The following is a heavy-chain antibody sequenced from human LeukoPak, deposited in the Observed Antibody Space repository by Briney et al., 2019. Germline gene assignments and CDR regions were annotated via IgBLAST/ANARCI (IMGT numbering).Heavy chain of an antibody. CDR1: GYTFNNYG. CDR2: ISGYNGNT. V-gene: IGHV1-18*01. J-gene: IGHJ6*02. Sequence: GASVKVSCKASGYTFNNYGINWVRQAPGQGLEWMGWISGYNGNTNYTQNLQGTVTMTTDTSTSTAYMELRSLRSDEPAVYYCARSIRPSGSDYPKPNYGMDVWGQGTTVTVSS. CDR3: ARSIRPSGSDYPKPNYGMDV. D-gene: IGHD3-10*01.